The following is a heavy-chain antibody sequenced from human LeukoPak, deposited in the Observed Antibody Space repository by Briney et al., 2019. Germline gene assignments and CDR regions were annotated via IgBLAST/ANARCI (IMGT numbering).Heavy chain of an antibody. CDR2: IYHSGST. Sequence: PSETLSLTCAVSGGSISSSNWWSWARQPPGKGLEWIGEIYHSGSTNYSPSLKSRVTISVDKSKNQFSLKLSSVTAADTAVYYCARAYRRLKGNYYGMDVWGQGTTVTVSS. D-gene: IGHD4-11*01. V-gene: IGHV4-4*02. CDR3: ARAYRRLKGNYYGMDV. CDR1: GGSISSSNW. J-gene: IGHJ6*02.